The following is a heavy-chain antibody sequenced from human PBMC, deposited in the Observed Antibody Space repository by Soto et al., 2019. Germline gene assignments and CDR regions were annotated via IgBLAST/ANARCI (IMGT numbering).Heavy chain of an antibody. D-gene: IGHD3-10*02. CDR2: ISAYNGNT. CDR3: ARKMVGAWFDP. Sequence: ASVKVSCKGSGYTFTSYVIGWARQAPGQGLEWMGWISAYNGNTNYAQKLQGRVTMTTDTSTSTAYMELRSLRSDDTAVYYCARKMVGAWFDPWGQGTLVTVSS. CDR1: GYTFTSYV. V-gene: IGHV1-18*04. J-gene: IGHJ5*02.